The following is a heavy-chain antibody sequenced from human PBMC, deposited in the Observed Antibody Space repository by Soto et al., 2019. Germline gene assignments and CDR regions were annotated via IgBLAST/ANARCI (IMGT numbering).Heavy chain of an antibody. J-gene: IGHJ4*02. V-gene: IGHV4-34*01. CDR1: GGSFSGYY. D-gene: IGHD3-10*01. Sequence: QVQLQQWGAGLLKPSETLSLTCAVYGGSFSGYYWSWIRQPPRKGLEWIGEINHSGSTNYNPSLKSRVTISVDTSKNQFSLKLSSVTAADTAVYYCARGSTMVRGVISRTTNWGLGTLVTVSS. CDR2: INHSGST. CDR3: ARGSTMVRGVISRTTN.